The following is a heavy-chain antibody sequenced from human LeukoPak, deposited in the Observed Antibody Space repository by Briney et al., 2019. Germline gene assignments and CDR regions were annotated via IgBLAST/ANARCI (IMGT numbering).Heavy chain of an antibody. V-gene: IGHV4-4*07. CDR1: GGSISSYY. CDR3: ARESSSGWELTNAFDI. CDR2: IYTSGST. D-gene: IGHD6-19*01. Sequence: PSETLSLTCTVSGGSISSYYWSWIRQPAGKGLEWIGRIYTSGSTNYNPSLKSRVTMSVDTSKNQFSLKLSSVTAADTAVYYCARESSSGWELTNAFDIWGQGTMVTVSS. J-gene: IGHJ3*02.